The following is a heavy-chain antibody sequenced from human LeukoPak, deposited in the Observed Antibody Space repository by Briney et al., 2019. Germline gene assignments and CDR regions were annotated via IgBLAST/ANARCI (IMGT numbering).Heavy chain of an antibody. CDR3: ARGHYYYYGMDV. Sequence: SETLSLTCAVYGGSFSGCYWSWIRQPPGKGLEWIGEINHSGGTNYNPSLKSRVTISVDTSKNQFSLKLSSVTAADTAVYYCARGHYYYYGMDVWGQGTTVTVSS. J-gene: IGHJ6*02. V-gene: IGHV4-34*01. CDR1: GGSFSGCY. CDR2: INHSGGT.